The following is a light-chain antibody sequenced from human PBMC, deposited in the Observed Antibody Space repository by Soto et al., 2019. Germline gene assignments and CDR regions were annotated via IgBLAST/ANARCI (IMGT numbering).Light chain of an antibody. Sequence: QTVVTQAPSLSVSPGGTVTLTCGLSSGSVATSYYPSWYQQTPGQAPRTLIYSTNTRSSGVPDRFSGSTLGNKAALTITGAQADDESDYYCVLYMNSGTLFGGGTKLTVL. J-gene: IGLJ3*02. CDR1: SGSVATSYY. CDR3: VLYMNSGTL. CDR2: STN. V-gene: IGLV8-61*01.